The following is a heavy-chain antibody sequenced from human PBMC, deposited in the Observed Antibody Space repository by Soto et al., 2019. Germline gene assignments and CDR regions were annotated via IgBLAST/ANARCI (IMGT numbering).Heavy chain of an antibody. Sequence: ASVKVSCKASGYTFTSYGMNWVRQAPGRGLEWMGWINPGNGNTKYSQKFQGRVIIERDTSASTAYMELSSLRSEDTAVYYCAREPLCGGRCYDNYFDPWGQGTLVTVSS. CDR1: GYTFTSYG. CDR3: AREPLCGGRCYDNYFDP. J-gene: IGHJ5*02. CDR2: INPGNGNT. D-gene: IGHD2-15*01. V-gene: IGHV1-3*01.